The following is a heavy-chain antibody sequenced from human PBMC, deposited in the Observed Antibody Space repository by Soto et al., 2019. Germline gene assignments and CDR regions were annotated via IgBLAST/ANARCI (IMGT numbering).Heavy chain of an antibody. V-gene: IGHV3-23*01. J-gene: IGHJ4*02. CDR2: ISSSGGTT. D-gene: IGHD2-21*01. CDR1: GFTFISYD. CDR3: ASHYMTILDY. Sequence: PGGSLRLSCAASGFTFISYDISWVRQAPGKGLEWVSAISSSGGTTVYADSAKGRFTISRDNSKNTLYLQMNSLRAEDTAVYYCASHYMTILDYWGQGTLVTVSS.